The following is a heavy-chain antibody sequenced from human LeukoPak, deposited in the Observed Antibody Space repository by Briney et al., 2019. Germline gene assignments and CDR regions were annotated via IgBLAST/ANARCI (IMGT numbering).Heavy chain of an antibody. CDR3: ARDVPKKAPYGVDV. Sequence: SETLSLTCTVSGGSITNGGYYWSWIRQHPGKGLEWIGYIYYSGSTYNNPSLKSRVTISIDTSKNQFSLKLSSVTAADTAVYYCARDVPKKAPYGVDVWGQGTTVTVSS. V-gene: IGHV4-31*03. CDR1: GGSITNGGYY. D-gene: IGHD2-2*01. J-gene: IGHJ6*02. CDR2: IYYSGST.